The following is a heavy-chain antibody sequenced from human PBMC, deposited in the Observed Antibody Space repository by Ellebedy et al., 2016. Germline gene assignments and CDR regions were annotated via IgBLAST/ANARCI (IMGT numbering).Heavy chain of an antibody. J-gene: IGHJ5*02. CDR1: GYSSSKYW. V-gene: IGHV3-7*03. CDR2: MKEDGSEK. Sequence: GGSLSLSCVASGYSSSKYWMTWVRQAPGQGLEWVSNMKEDGSEKYYVDSVKGRFTISRDNAKNTLYLQMNNLRAEDTAVYYCAGDPGRRFDPWGQGTLVTVSS. CDR3: AGDPGRRFDP.